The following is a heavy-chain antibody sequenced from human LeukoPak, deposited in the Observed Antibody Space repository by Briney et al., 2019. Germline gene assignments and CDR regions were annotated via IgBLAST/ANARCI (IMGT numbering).Heavy chain of an antibody. CDR2: IIPILGIA. J-gene: IGHJ4*02. D-gene: IGHD5-18*01. CDR3: ARRSYSYGSYFFDY. CDR1: GGTFSSYA. Sequence: SVKVSCKASGGTFSSYAISWVRQAPGQGLEWMGRIIPILGIANYAQKFQGRVTITADKSTSTAYMELSSLGSEDTAVYYCARRSYSYGSYFFDYWGQGTLVTVSS. V-gene: IGHV1-69*04.